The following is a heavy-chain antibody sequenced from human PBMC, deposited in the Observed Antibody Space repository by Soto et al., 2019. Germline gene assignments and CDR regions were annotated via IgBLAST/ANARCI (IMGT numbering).Heavy chain of an antibody. J-gene: IGHJ6*02. Sequence: PGGSLSLSCAASGFTFSSYAMHWVRQAPGKGLEWVAVISYDGSNKYYADSVKGRFTISRDNSKNTLYLQMNSLRAEDTAVYYWARNPKNGDYIYYCGRDVWGQGTPVTAS. CDR2: ISYDGSNK. CDR1: GFTFSSYA. D-gene: IGHD4-17*01. CDR3: ARNPKNGDYIYYCGRDV. V-gene: IGHV3-30-3*01.